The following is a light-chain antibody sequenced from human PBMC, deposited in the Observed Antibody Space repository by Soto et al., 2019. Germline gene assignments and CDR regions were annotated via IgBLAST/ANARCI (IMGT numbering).Light chain of an antibody. CDR3: QQYNNWPLLT. CDR2: GAS. V-gene: IGKV3-15*01. J-gene: IGKJ4*01. Sequence: MVLTHSPATLSFSAWYRCTLSVGATQTVSSNLAWYQQKPGQAPRLLIDGASTRATGIPARFSGSGSGTEFTLTISSLQSEDFAVYYCQQYNNWPLLTFGGGTKVDTK. CDR1: QTVSSN.